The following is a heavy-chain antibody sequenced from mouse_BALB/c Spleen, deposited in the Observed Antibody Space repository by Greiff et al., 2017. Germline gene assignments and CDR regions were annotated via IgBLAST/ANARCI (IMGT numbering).Heavy chain of an antibody. CDR1: GFSLTSYG. CDR2: IWSGGST. Sequence: VKLVESGPGLVQPSQSLSITCTVSGFSLTSYGVHWVRQSPGKGLEWLGVIWSGGSTDYNAAFISRLSISKDNSKSQVFFKMNSLQADDTAIYYCARNDYRYDGYAMDYWGQGTSVTVSS. J-gene: IGHJ4*01. CDR3: ARNDYRYDGYAMDY. D-gene: IGHD2-14*01. V-gene: IGHV2-4-1*01.